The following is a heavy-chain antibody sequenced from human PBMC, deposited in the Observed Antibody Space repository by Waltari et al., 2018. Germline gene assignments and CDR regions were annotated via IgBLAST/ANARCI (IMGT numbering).Heavy chain of an antibody. V-gene: IGHV3-7*01. Sequence: EVQLVESGGGLVQPGGSLRLSCAASGFTFSSHWMSWVRQAPGKGLEWVANIKQDGSEKYYVDSVKGRFTISRDNAKNSLYLQMNSLRAEDTAVYYCARSGSYYYYYYGMDVWGQGTTVTVSS. D-gene: IGHD1-26*01. J-gene: IGHJ6*02. CDR2: IKQDGSEK. CDR3: ARSGSYYYYYYGMDV. CDR1: GFTFSSHW.